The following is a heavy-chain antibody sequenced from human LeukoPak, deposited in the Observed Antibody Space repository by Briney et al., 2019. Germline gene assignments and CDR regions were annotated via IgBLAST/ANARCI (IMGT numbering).Heavy chain of an antibody. Sequence: SETLSLTCAVYGGSFSNYYWSWIRQPPGKGLEWIGEITQSGSINYNPSLKSRVTISVDTSKNQFSLRVSSVTAADTAVYYCARGDPWDYYYYGMDVWGQGTTVTVSS. J-gene: IGHJ6*02. D-gene: IGHD1-26*01. CDR3: ARGDPWDYYYYGMDV. CDR2: ITQSGSI. CDR1: GGSFSNYY. V-gene: IGHV4-34*01.